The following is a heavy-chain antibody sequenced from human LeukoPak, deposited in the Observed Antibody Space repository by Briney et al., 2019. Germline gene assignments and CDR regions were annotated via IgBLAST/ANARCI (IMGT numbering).Heavy chain of an antibody. V-gene: IGHV4-39*07. D-gene: IGHD1-1*01. J-gene: IGHJ4*02. CDR1: GGSISSSSYY. CDR2: IYYSGST. CDR3: ARDGNAL. Sequence: SSETLSLTRTVSGGSISSSSYYWGWIRQPPGKGLEWIGSIYYSGSTYYNPSLKSRVTISVDTSKNQFSLKLRSVTAADTAVYYCARDGNALWGQGTLVTVSS.